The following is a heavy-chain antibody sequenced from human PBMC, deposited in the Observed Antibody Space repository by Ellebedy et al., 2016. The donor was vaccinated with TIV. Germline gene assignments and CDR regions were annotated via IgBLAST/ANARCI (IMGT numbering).Heavy chain of an antibody. CDR3: ARGEQLLWLGELFRNKDYYYYYMDV. CDR2: MNRNSGNT. Sequence: AASVKVSCKASGYTFTSYDINWVRQATGQGLEWMGWMNRNSGNTAYAQKFQGRVTMTRNTSISTAYMELSSLRSEDTAVYYCARGEQLLWLGELFRNKDYYYYYMDVWGKGTTVTVSS. J-gene: IGHJ6*03. D-gene: IGHD3-10*01. CDR1: GYTFTSYD. V-gene: IGHV1-8*01.